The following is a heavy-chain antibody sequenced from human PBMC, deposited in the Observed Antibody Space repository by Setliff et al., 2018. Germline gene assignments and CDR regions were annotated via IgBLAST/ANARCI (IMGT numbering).Heavy chain of an antibody. V-gene: IGHV1-18*01. CDR2: ISVYNSDT. D-gene: IGHD5-18*01. Sequence: ASVKVSCKASGYTFRNYAFAWVRQAPGRGLEWVGWISVYNSDTNYAQKFQGRVTLTTDTSTSTAYMELRSLTSDDSAFYYCARAPSVELVTIRTNSWFTYWGQGTLVTVSS. CDR3: ARAPSVELVTIRTNSWFTY. CDR1: GYTFRNYA. J-gene: IGHJ4*02.